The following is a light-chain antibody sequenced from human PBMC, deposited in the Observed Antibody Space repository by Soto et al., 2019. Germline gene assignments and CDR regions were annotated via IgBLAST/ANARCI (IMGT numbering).Light chain of an antibody. J-gene: IGLJ2*01. CDR3: SSYTSSSLL. CDR1: SSDVGGYNY. CDR2: DVS. Sequence: QSALTQPASVSGSPGQSITISCTGTSSDVGGYNYVSWYQQHPGKAPKLMIYDVSNRPSGVSNRFSGSKSGNTASLTISGLPAEDGADYYCSSYTSSSLLFGGGTKLTVL. V-gene: IGLV2-14*01.